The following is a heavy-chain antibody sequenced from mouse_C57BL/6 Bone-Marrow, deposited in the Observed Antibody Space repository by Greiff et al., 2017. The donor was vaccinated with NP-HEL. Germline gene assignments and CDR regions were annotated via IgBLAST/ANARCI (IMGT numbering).Heavy chain of an antibody. Sequence: EVKLMESGGGLVQPGESLKLSCESNEYEFPSHDMSWVRKTPEKRLELVAAINSDGGSTYYPDTMERRFIISRDNTKKTLYLQMSSLRSEDTALYYCARHSDYYGSSYEDWYFDVWGTGTTVTVSS. CDR3: ARHSDYYGSSYEDWYFDV. CDR2: INSDGGST. D-gene: IGHD1-1*01. V-gene: IGHV5-2*01. CDR1: EYEFPSHD. J-gene: IGHJ1*03.